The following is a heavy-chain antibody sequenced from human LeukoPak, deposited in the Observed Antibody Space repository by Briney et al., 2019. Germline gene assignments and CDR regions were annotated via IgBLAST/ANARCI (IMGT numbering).Heavy chain of an antibody. CDR1: GFTFSSYG. CDR3: ARAFARGIDY. D-gene: IGHD3-10*01. CDR2: ISSSNNI. Sequence: PWGVLRLSCAASGFTFSSYGMNWVRQAPGKGLEWVSYISSSNNIYYADSVKGRFTISRDNAKNSLYLQMNSLRAEDTAVYYCARAFARGIDYWGQGTLVTVSS. J-gene: IGHJ4*02. V-gene: IGHV3-48*04.